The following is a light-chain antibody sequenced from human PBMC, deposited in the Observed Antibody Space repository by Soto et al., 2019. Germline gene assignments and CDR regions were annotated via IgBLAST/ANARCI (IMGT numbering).Light chain of an antibody. CDR2: GNS. Sequence: QSVLTQPPSVSGAPGQRATISCTGSSSNIGAGYDVHWYQQLPGTAPKLLIYGNSNRPSGVPDRFSGSKSGTSASLAITGLQADDEADYYCQSYDSSLSGLYVFGTGTKLTVL. CDR1: SSNIGAGYD. J-gene: IGLJ1*01. CDR3: QSYDSSLSGLYV. V-gene: IGLV1-40*01.